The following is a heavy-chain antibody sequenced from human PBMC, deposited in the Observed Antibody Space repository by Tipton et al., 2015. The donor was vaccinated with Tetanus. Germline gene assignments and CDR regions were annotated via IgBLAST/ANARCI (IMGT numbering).Heavy chain of an antibody. CDR3: ARQLWGYWFDP. CDR2: IYYRGDT. CDR1: GDSISGSPYY. V-gene: IGHV4-39*01. D-gene: IGHD7-27*01. Sequence: LRLSCTVTGDSISGSPYYWGWVRQAPGEGMEWIGSIYYRGDTYHSPSLKSRVTMSVDTSRNQFSLRLTSMTATDTAVYYCARQLWGYWFDPWGQGTRVTVSS. J-gene: IGHJ5*02.